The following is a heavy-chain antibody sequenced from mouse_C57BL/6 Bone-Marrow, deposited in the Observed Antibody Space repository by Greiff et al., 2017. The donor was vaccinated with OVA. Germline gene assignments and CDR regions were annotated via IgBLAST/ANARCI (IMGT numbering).Heavy chain of an antibody. CDR1: GFNIKDDY. D-gene: IGHD1-1*01. V-gene: IGHV14-4*01. CDR2: IDPENGDT. CDR3: TTSYYYGSMDY. J-gene: IGHJ4*01. Sequence: DVQLQESGAELVRPGASVKLSCTASGFNIKDDYMHWVKQRPEQGLEWIGWIDPENGDTEYASKFQGKATITADTSSNTAYLQLSSLTSEDTAVYYCTTSYYYGSMDYWGQGTSVTVSS.